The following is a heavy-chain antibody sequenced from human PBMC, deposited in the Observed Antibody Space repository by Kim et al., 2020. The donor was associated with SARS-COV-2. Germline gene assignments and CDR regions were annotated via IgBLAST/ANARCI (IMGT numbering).Heavy chain of an antibody. D-gene: IGHD5-12*01. CDR3: ANLSGAYWFDP. V-gene: IGHV3-23*01. J-gene: IGHJ5*02. Sequence: TYYADTVQGRLTLPRDNSKNTRYLQMNSLRAEDTAVYYCANLSGAYWFDPWGQGTLVTVSS. CDR2: T.